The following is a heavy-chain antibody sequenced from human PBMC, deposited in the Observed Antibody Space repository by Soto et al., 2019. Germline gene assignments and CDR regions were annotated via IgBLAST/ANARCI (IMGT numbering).Heavy chain of an antibody. D-gene: IGHD3-10*01. J-gene: IGHJ4*02. Sequence: GGSLRLSCEASGFALSDYAMHWVRQAPGEGLEWVAIISHDGSEKKYADSVKGRFTISRDNSKDTVYLQMSSLTGNDTAVYYCARDLLAAYSHSGMIDYWGQGSLVTVSS. CDR2: ISHDGSEK. V-gene: IGHV3-30*14. CDR1: GFALSDYA. CDR3: ARDLLAAYSHSGMIDY.